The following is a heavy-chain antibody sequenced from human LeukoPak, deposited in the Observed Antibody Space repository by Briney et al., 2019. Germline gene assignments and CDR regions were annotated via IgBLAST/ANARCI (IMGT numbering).Heavy chain of an antibody. D-gene: IGHD5-18*01. V-gene: IGHV4-59*01. Sequence: SETLSLTCTVSGGSISSYHWSWIRQPPGKGLEWIGYIYYSGSTNYNPSLKSRVTISVDTSKNQFPLKLSSVTAADTAVYYCARDPGYSYGAYYYYYGMDVWGKGTTVTVSS. J-gene: IGHJ6*04. CDR1: GGSISSYH. CDR3: ARDPGYSYGAYYYYYGMDV. CDR2: IYYSGST.